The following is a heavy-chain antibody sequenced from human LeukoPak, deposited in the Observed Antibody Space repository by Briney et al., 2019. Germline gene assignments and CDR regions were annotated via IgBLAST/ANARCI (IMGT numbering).Heavy chain of an antibody. CDR1: GFLVSSNY. J-gene: IGHJ5*02. Sequence: PGGSLRLSCAASGFLVSSNYMSWVRPAPGKGLEWVSVIYSGGATYYAGSVKGRFTISRDNSKNMLYLQMNSLRAEDTAVYYCARGPIVGPTKGFDPWGQGTLVTVSS. D-gene: IGHD1-26*01. V-gene: IGHV3-53*01. CDR2: IYSGGAT. CDR3: ARGPIVGPTKGFDP.